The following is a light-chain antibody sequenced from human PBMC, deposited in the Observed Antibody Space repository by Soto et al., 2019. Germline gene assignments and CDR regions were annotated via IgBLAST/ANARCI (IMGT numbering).Light chain of an antibody. CDR2: DAS. V-gene: IGKV3-11*01. CDR1: QSVRSY. Sequence: EIVLTQSPATLSLSPGERATLSCRASQSVRSYLAWYQQKHGQAPRLLIYDASNRATGIPARFSGGGSGTDFTLTISSLEPEDFAVYYCQHRSNWPSTFGQGTKLEIK. J-gene: IGKJ2*01. CDR3: QHRSNWPST.